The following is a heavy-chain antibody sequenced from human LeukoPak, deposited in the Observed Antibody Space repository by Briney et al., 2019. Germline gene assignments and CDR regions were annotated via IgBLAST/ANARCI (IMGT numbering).Heavy chain of an antibody. Sequence: SSETLSLTCAVYGGSFSGHYWSWIRQPPGKGLEWIGEINHSGSTNYNPSLKSRVTISVDTSKNQFSLKLSSVTAADTAVYYCARHSSSAWYYYFDYWGQGTLVAVSS. J-gene: IGHJ4*02. CDR3: ARHSSSAWYYYFDY. V-gene: IGHV4-34*01. CDR2: INHSGST. D-gene: IGHD6-19*01. CDR1: GGSFSGHY.